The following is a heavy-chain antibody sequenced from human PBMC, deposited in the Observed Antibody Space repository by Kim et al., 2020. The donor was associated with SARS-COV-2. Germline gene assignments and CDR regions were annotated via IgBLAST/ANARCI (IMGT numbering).Heavy chain of an antibody. Sequence: ASVKVSCKASGYTFTSYGISWVRQAPGQGLEWMGWISAYNGNTNYAQKLQGRVTMTTDTSTSTAYMELRSLRSDDTAVYYCARNPGIVGASLPLGYWGQGTLVTVSS. CDR1: GYTFTSYG. V-gene: IGHV1-18*01. CDR3: ARNPGIVGASLPLGY. CDR2: ISAYNGNT. D-gene: IGHD1-26*01. J-gene: IGHJ4*02.